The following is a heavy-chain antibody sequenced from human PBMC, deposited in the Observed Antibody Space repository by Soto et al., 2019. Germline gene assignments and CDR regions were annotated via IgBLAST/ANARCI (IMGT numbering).Heavy chain of an antibody. Sequence: SVKVSCKASGGTFSSYAISWVRQAPGQGQERIGRIIPIFGTTEYAASVKGRFTISRDDSKSIAYLQMNSLKTEDTAVYYCTRSGSGSYFKPHYYYYYGMDVWGQGTTVTVSS. CDR3: TRSGSGSYFKPHYYYYYGMDV. CDR1: GGTFSSYA. D-gene: IGHD3-10*01. J-gene: IGHJ6*02. V-gene: IGHV1-69*05. CDR2: IIPIFGTT.